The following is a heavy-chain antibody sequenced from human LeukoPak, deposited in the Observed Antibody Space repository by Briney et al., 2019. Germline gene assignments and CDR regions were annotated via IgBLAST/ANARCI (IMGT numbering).Heavy chain of an antibody. D-gene: IGHD2-2*01. J-gene: IGHJ4*02. Sequence: PGGSLRLSCAASGFTFSSYTMSWVRQAPGKGLEWVSAISGSGGSTYYADSVKGRFTISRDNSKNTLYLQMNSLRAEDTAVYYCAKDRAIVVVALDYWGQGTLVTVSS. V-gene: IGHV3-23*01. CDR2: ISGSGGST. CDR3: AKDRAIVVVALDY. CDR1: GFTFSSYT.